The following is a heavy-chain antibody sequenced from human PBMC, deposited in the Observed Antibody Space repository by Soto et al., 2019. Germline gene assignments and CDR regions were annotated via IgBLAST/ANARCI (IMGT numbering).Heavy chain of an antibody. CDR2: ISTYNGNT. CDR3: ARVPATGYYYDSSGYYYFDY. J-gene: IGHJ4*02. V-gene: IGHV1-18*01. CDR1: GYTFTSYG. Sequence: QVQLVQSGAEVKKPGASVKVSCKASGYTFTSYGISWVRQAPGQGLEWMGWISTYNGNTNYAQKLQGKVTMTTATSTSTAYMDLRSLKSADTAVYYCARVPATGYYYDSSGYYYFDYWGQGTLVTVPS. D-gene: IGHD3-22*01.